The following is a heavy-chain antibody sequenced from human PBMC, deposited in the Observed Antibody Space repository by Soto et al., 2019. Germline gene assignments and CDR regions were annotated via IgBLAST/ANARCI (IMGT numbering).Heavy chain of an antibody. CDR3: AKDQDSRGWYIFPRAAAECFQH. Sequence: EVQLLESGGGLVQPGGSLRLSCAASGFTFSSYAMSWVRQAPGKGLEWVSAISGSGGSTYYADSVKGRFTISRDNAKNTLYLQMNSQRAEDTAVYYCAKDQDSRGWYIFPRAAAECFQHWGQGTLVTVSS. CDR1: GFTFSSYA. CDR2: ISGSGGST. J-gene: IGHJ1*01. D-gene: IGHD6-19*01. V-gene: IGHV3-23*01.